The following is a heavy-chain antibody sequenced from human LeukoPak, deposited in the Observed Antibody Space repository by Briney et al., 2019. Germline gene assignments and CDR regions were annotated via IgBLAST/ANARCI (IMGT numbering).Heavy chain of an antibody. CDR1: GFIFDDYG. Sequence: PGGSLRLSCAASGFIFDDYGMTWVRQGPGKGLEWVSGINWVGYSTGYADSVRGRFTISRDNAKSTLYLQMNSLRPEDTALYYCVRDLRTDYAFDSWGQGTLVTVSS. J-gene: IGHJ4*02. D-gene: IGHD4/OR15-4a*01. CDR3: VRDLRTDYAFDS. CDR2: INWVGYST. V-gene: IGHV3-20*04.